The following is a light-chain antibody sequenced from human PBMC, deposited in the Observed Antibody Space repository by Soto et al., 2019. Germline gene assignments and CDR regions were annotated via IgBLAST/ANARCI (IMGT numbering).Light chain of an antibody. CDR2: GAS. Sequence: EIVFTQSPGTLSLFPGERATLSCRASQSVSNNHLASYQQKPGQAPRLVIYGASNSATGIPDRFSASGSETDFTLTISRLEPEDFAVYYCQKYIRSPLRFGKGAKVDIK. J-gene: IGKJ1*01. CDR1: QSVSNNH. V-gene: IGKV3-20*01. CDR3: QKYIRSPLR.